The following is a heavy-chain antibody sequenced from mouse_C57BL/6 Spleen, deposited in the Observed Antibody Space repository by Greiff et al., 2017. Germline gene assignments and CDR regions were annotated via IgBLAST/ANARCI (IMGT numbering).Heavy chain of an antibody. CDR3: TREDSSGPAWFAY. J-gene: IGHJ3*01. Sequence: EVKLMESGEGLVKPGGSLKLSCAASGFTFSSYAMSWVRQTPETRLEWVAYISSGGDYIYYADTVKGRFTISRDNARNTLYLQMSSLKSEDTAMYYCTREDSSGPAWFAYWGQGTLVTVSA. D-gene: IGHD3-2*02. CDR1: GFTFSSYA. CDR2: ISSGGDYI. V-gene: IGHV5-9-1*02.